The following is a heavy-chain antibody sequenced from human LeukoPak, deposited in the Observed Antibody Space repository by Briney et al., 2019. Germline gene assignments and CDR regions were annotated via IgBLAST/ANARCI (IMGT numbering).Heavy chain of an antibody. J-gene: IGHJ4*02. CDR1: GSIFSNYG. CDR2: IRGNADTT. CDR3: AKGHGDASGYYYFDS. Sequence: GGSLRLSCAASGSIFSNYGMSWVRQAPGKGLEWVSAIRGNADTTYYADSVKGRFSIFRDNNKNMLYLQMNSLRVEDTAVYYCAKGHGDASGYYYFDSWGQGTLVTVSS. V-gene: IGHV3-23*01. D-gene: IGHD3-22*01.